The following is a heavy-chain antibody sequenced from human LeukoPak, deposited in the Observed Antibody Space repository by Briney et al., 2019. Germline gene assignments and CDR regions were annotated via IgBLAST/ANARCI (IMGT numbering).Heavy chain of an antibody. J-gene: IGHJ3*02. D-gene: IGHD3-22*01. CDR1: GFTFSSYS. CDR3: ARDLGDYYDRRGAFDI. CDR2: ISSSSSYI. V-gene: IGHV3-21*01. Sequence: GGSLRLSCAASGFTFSSYSMNWVRQAPGKGLEWVSSISSSSSYIYYADSVKGRFTISRDNAKNSLYLQMNSLRAEDTAVYYCARDLGDYYDRRGAFDIWGHGTIVTVSS.